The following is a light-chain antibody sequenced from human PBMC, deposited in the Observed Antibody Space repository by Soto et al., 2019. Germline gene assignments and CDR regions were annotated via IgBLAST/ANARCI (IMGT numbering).Light chain of an antibody. CDR3: QHYESSPPSYT. CDR1: QSLTSSY. J-gene: IGKJ2*01. V-gene: IGKV3-20*01. CDR2: GAP. Sequence: EIVLTQSPGTLSLSPGERVTLSCRASQSLTSSYLAWYQQKPGQAPRLLIYGAPSRATGIPDRFSGSGSGTDFTLTISRLEPEDFAVYYCQHYESSPPSYTFGQGTKLEIK.